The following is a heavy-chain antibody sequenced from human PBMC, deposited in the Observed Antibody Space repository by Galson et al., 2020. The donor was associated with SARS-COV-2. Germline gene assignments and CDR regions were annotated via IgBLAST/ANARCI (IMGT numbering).Heavy chain of an antibody. J-gene: IGHJ4*02. Sequence: SVKVSCKASGGTFSSYAISWVRQAPGQGLEWMGGIIPIFGTANYAQKFQGRVTITADESTSTAYMELSSLRSEDTAVYYCARGGWERGYSYGQKETISLDYWGQGTLVTVSS. V-gene: IGHV1-69*13. D-gene: IGHD5-18*01. CDR2: IIPIFGTA. CDR3: ARGGWERGYSYGQKETISLDY. CDR1: GGTFSSYA.